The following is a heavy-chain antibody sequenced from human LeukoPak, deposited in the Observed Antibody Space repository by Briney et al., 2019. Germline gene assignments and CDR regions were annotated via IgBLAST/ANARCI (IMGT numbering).Heavy chain of an antibody. V-gene: IGHV3-23*01. Sequence: GGSLRLSCAASGFTFGSYGMSWVRQAPGKGLEWVSFITPNADRTSYADSVEGRFTISRDNPRNTLYMQMNSVRDEDTAVYYCAIMHGYYDGSGYWVQWGQGTLVTVSS. J-gene: IGHJ1*01. CDR2: ITPNADRT. CDR1: GFTFGSYG. D-gene: IGHD3-22*01. CDR3: AIMHGYYDGSGYWVQ.